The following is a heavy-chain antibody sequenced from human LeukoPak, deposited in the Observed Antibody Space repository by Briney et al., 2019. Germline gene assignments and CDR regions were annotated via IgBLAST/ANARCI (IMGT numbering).Heavy chain of an antibody. D-gene: IGHD2-2*01. J-gene: IGHJ4*02. V-gene: IGHV3-21*01. CDR1: GFTFGAYT. CDR3: ARDFLHSSTSRPFDY. CDR2: IFSRSESI. Sequence: GGSLRLSCAASGFTFGAYTMNWVRQAPGKGLEWVSCIFSRSESIFYADSVKGRFTISRDNAKNSLYLQMDSLRAEDTAVYYCARDFLHSSTSRPFDYWGQGTLVTVSS.